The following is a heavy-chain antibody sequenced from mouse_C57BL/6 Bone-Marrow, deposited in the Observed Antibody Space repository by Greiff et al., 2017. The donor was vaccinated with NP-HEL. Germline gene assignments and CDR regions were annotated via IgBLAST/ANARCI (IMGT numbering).Heavy chain of an antibody. D-gene: IGHD2-3*01. J-gene: IGHJ1*03. Sequence: VKLMESGPGLVKPSQSLFLTCSITGFPIPSGYYWIWIRQSPGKPLEWMGYITHSGETFYNPSLQSPISITRETSKNQFFLQLNSVTTEDTAMYYCAGGPYDGYPHWYFDVWGTGTTVTVSS. V-gene: IGHV12-3*01. CDR3: AGGPYDGYPHWYFDV. CDR1: GFPIPSGYY. CDR2: ITHSGET.